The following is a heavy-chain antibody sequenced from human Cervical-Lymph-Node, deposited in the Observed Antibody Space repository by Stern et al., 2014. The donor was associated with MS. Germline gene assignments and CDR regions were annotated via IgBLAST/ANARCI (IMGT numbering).Heavy chain of an antibody. CDR3: ARSAGRPTITRIIYNWFDP. V-gene: IGHV1-69*06. CDR2: IIPIFGTA. J-gene: IGHJ5*02. Sequence: QVQLMQSGAEVKKPGSSVKVSCKASGGTFSSYAISWVRQAPGQGLEWMGGIIPIFGTANYAQKFQGRVTITADKSTSTAYMELSSLRSEDTAVYYCARSAGRPTITRIIYNWFDPWGQGTLVTVSS. D-gene: IGHD6-19*01. CDR1: GGTFSSYA.